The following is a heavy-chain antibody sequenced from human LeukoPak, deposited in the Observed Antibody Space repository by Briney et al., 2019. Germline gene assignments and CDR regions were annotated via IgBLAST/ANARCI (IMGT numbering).Heavy chain of an antibody. CDR2: ISSSSSYI. V-gene: IGHV3-21*01. Sequence: GGSLRLSCAASGFTFSSYSMNWVRQAPGKGLEWVSSISSSSSYIYYADSVKGRFTISRDNAKNSLYLQMNSLRAEDTAVYYCATITYSNSWTPDWGQGTLVTVSS. D-gene: IGHD6-13*01. CDR1: GFTFSSYS. J-gene: IGHJ4*02. CDR3: ATITYSNSWTPD.